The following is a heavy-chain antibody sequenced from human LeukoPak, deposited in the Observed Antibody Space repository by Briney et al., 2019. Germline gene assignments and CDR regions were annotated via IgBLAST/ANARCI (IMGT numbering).Heavy chain of an antibody. CDR3: ARVGCTGGSCYGWFDP. CDR2: INPNSGGT. J-gene: IGHJ5*02. D-gene: IGHD2-15*01. CDR1: GYIFTDYY. V-gene: IGHV1-2*02. Sequence: GASVKVSCKASGYIFTDYYMHWVRQAPGQGLEWMGWINPNSGGTNSAQKFQGRVTMTRDTSISTAHMELSRLRSDDTAVYYCARVGCTGGSCYGWFDPWGQGTLVTVSS.